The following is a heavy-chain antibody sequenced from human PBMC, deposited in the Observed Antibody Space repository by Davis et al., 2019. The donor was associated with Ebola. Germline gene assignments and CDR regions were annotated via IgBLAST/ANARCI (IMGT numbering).Heavy chain of an antibody. V-gene: IGHV3-21*01. CDR2: ISSSSSYI. CDR1: GFTFSSYS. J-gene: IGHJ3*02. CDR3: AREDEGDAFDI. Sequence: PGGSLRLSCAASGFTFSSYSMNWVRQAPGKGLEWVSSISSSSSYIYYADSVKGRLTISRDNAKNSLYLQMNSLRAEDTAVYYCAREDEGDAFDIWGQGTMVTVSS.